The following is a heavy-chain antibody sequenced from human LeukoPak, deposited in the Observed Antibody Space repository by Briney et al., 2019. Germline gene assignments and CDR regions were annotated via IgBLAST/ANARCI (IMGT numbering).Heavy chain of an antibody. J-gene: IGHJ6*03. D-gene: IGHD4-23*01. CDR2: IPXFGTP. V-gene: IGHV1-69*01. CDR3: ASDVPIGNKLYYYYYLDV. Sequence: IPXFGTPNYAQKFQGRVTITADESTSTAYMELSSLRSEDTAVYYCASDVPIGNKLYYYYYLDVWGKGTTVTVSS.